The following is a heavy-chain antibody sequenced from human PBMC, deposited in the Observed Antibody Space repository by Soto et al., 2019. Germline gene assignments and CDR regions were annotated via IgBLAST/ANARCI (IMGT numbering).Heavy chain of an antibody. V-gene: IGHV4-4*02. J-gene: IGHJ5*02. CDR2: IYHSGST. Sequence: SETLSLTCAVSGGSISSSNWWSWVRQPPGKGLEWIGEIYHSGSTNYNPSLKSRVTISVDTSKNQFSLKLSSVTAADTAVYYCARVPYSSSSHWFDPWGQGTLVT. CDR3: ARVPYSSSSHWFDP. CDR1: GGSISSSNW. D-gene: IGHD6-6*01.